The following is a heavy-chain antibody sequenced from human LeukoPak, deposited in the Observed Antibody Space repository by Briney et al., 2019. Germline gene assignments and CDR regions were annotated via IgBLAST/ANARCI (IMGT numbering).Heavy chain of an antibody. V-gene: IGHV3-23*01. J-gene: IGHJ4*02. CDR2: ISGSGGST. CDR1: GFTFSSYA. CDR3: AKDPQPQYYYDSSGYLDY. D-gene: IGHD3-22*01. Sequence: GGSLRLSCAASGFTFSSYAMSWVRQAPGKGLEWVSAISGSGGSTYYADSVKGRFTISRDNSKNTLYLQMNSLRAEDTAVYYCAKDPQPQYYYDSSGYLDYWGQGTLVTVSS.